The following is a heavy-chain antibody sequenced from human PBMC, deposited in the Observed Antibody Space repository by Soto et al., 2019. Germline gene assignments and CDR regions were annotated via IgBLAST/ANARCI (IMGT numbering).Heavy chain of an antibody. Sequence: PSETQSLTCTVSGGSISSYYWSWIRQPAGKGLEWIGRIYTSGSTNYNPSLKSRVTMSVDTSKNQFSLKLSSVTAADTAVYYCARDDRYYYDSSGYRPRAAFDIWGQGTMVTVSS. CDR3: ARDDRYYYDSSGYRPRAAFDI. D-gene: IGHD3-22*01. J-gene: IGHJ3*02. CDR2: IYTSGST. CDR1: GGSISSYY. V-gene: IGHV4-4*07.